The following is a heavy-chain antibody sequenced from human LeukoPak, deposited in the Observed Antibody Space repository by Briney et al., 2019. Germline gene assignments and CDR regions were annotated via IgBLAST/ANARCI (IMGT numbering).Heavy chain of an antibody. Sequence: TGGSLRLSCAASGFTVSSNYMSWVRQAPGKGLEWVSVIYSGGSTYYADSVKGRFTISRDNSKNTLYLQMNSLRAEDTAVYYCAAAGTYYYYYHMDVWGKGTTVTVSS. CDR2: IYSGGST. D-gene: IGHD6-13*01. CDR3: AAAGTYYYYYHMDV. CDR1: GFTVSSNY. V-gene: IGHV3-66*02. J-gene: IGHJ6*03.